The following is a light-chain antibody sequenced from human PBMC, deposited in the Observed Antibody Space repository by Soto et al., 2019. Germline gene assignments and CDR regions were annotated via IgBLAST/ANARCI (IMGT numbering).Light chain of an antibody. CDR1: SRDVGAYNL. J-gene: IGLJ2*01. CDR2: EVR. CDR3: TSFSSKNPLV. Sequence: QSALTQPGSVSGSPGQSITISCSGTSRDVGAYNLVSWYQQRPGKAPKLLIYEVRNRPSGLSYRFSGSKSGNTASLTISSLLPAYEADYFCTSFSSKNPLVFGGGPKVPPL. V-gene: IGLV2-14*01.